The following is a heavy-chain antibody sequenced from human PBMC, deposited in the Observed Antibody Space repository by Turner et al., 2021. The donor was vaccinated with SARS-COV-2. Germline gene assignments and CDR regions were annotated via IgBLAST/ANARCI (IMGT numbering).Heavy chain of an antibody. CDR2: VDPEDGET. CDR3: ATGVAVTGTPSAYYYYYGMDV. D-gene: IGHD6-19*01. Sequence: QVQLVQSGAEVKKPGASVRVSGKVSGHTLPALSMHWVRQAPGKGLEWMGGVDPEDGETIYAQKFQGRVTMTEDTSTDTAYMELSSLRSEDTAVYYCATGVAVTGTPSAYYYYYGMDVWGQGTTVTVSS. V-gene: IGHV1-24*01. J-gene: IGHJ6*02. CDR1: GHTLPALS.